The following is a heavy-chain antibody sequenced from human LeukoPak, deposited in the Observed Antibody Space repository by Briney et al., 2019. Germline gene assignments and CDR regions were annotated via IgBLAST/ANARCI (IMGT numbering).Heavy chain of an antibody. CDR3: ARESYSSSRPYGMDV. CDR1: GFTFSSYA. CDR2: ISYDGSNK. Sequence: AGGSLRLSCAASGFTFSSYAMHWVRQAPGKGLEWVAVISYDGSNKYYADSVKGRFTISRDNSKNTLYLQMNSLRAEDTAVYYCARESYSSSRPYGMDVWGQGTTVTVSS. J-gene: IGHJ6*02. V-gene: IGHV3-30-3*01. D-gene: IGHD6-13*01.